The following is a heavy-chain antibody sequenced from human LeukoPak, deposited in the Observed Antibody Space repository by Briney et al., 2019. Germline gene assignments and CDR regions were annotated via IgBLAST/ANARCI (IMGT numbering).Heavy chain of an antibody. V-gene: IGHV4-30-2*01. CDR2: IYHSGST. D-gene: IGHD3-16*01. J-gene: IGHJ3*02. CDR1: GGSISSGGYS. CDR3: ARAGAMLDAFDI. Sequence: TSQTLSLTCAVSGGSISSGGYSWSWIRQPPGKGLEWIGYIYHSGSTYYNPSLKSRVTISVDRSKNQFSLKLSSVTAADTAVYYCARAGAMLDAFDIWGQGTMVTVPS.